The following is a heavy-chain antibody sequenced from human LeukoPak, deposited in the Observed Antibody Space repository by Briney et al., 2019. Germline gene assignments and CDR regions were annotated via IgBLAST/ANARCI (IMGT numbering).Heavy chain of an antibody. V-gene: IGHV4-34*01. J-gene: IGHJ4*02. CDR3: ARGGYSYGTRFDY. CDR2: INHSGST. Sequence: SETLSLTCAVYGGSFSGYYWSWIRQPPGKGLEWIGEINHSGSTYYNPSLKSRVTISVDTSKNQFSLKLSSVTAADTAVYYCARGGYSYGTRFDYWGQGTLVTVSS. CDR1: GGSFSGYY. D-gene: IGHD5-18*01.